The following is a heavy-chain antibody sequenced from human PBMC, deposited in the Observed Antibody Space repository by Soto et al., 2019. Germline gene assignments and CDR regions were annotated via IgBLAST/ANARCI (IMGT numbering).Heavy chain of an antibody. CDR1: GFTFSSYS. Sequence: GGSLRLSCAASGFTFSSYSMNWVRQAPGKGLECVSYISSSSSTIYYADSVKGRFTISRDNAKNSLFLQMNSLRDEDTAVYYCARVLFPAANSRYDMDVWGQGTTVTVS. D-gene: IGHD2-2*01. V-gene: IGHV3-48*02. CDR2: ISSSSSTI. CDR3: ARVLFPAANSRYDMDV. J-gene: IGHJ6*02.